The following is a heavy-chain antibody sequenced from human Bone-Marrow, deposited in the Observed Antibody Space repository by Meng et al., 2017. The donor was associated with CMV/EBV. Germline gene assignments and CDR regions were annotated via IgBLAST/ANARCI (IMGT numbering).Heavy chain of an antibody. Sequence: ASVKVSCKASGYTFTSYDINWVRQATGQGLEWMGWMNPNSGNTGYAQKFQGRVTITRNTSISTAYMELSSLRSDDTAVYYCARALIVVVPAAMGYWGQGTLVTAPQ. J-gene: IGHJ4*02. V-gene: IGHV1-8*03. D-gene: IGHD2-2*01. CDR2: MNPNSGNT. CDR1: GYTFTSYD. CDR3: ARALIVVVPAAMGY.